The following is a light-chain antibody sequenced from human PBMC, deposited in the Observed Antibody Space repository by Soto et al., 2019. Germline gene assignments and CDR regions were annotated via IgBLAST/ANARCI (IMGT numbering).Light chain of an antibody. J-gene: IGKJ1*01. Sequence: QLTQSPSSLSASVGDRVTITCRASQTVSNYLNWYQQKPGKAPKVLIYAASTLQSGVPSRFSGSGSGTDFTLTISSLQPEDFATYYCQQSYTAWTFGQGTK. CDR2: AAS. CDR3: QQSYTAWT. CDR1: QTVSNY. V-gene: IGKV1-39*01.